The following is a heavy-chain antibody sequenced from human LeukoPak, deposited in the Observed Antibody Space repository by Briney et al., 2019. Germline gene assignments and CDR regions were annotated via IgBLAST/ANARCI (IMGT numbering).Heavy chain of an antibody. CDR3: ASPGYCSSTSCTLQY. CDR1: GGSFSAYY. CDR2: INHSEST. Sequence: PSETLSLTCAVYGGSFSAYYWSWIRQPPGKGLEWIGEINHSESTNYNPSLKSRVTISVDTSKNQFSLKLSSVTAADTAVYYCASPGYCSSTSCTLQYWGQGTLVTVSS. J-gene: IGHJ4*02. V-gene: IGHV4-34*01. D-gene: IGHD2-2*01.